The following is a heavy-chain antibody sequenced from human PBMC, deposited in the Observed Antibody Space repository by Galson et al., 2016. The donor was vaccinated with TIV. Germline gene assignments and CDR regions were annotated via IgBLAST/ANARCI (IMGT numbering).Heavy chain of an antibody. CDR1: GFNFGTYA. CDR3: ARDVHWYFDL. V-gene: IGHV3-33*01. J-gene: IGHJ2*01. Sequence: SLRLSCAASGFNFGTYAMHWVRQAPGKGLEWVAVIWYDGGNKYYGDSVKGRVTISRDNSKNTLYLQMNSLTTEDTAVYFCARDVHWYFDLWGRGTLVTVSS. CDR2: IWYDGGNK.